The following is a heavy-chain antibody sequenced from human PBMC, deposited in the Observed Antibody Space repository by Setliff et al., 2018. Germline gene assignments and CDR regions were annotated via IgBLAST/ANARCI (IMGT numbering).Heavy chain of an antibody. CDR2: LSYNGNA. CDR3: ARPRSGAFDI. Sequence: SETLSLTCTVSSGSISSDNYYWGWIRQPPGKGLEWIGTLSYNGNAYYTPSLKSRVTISIDTSKNQFSLKLSSVTAADTAVYYCARPRSGAFDIWGQGTMVTVSS. CDR1: SGSISSDNYY. D-gene: IGHD3-10*01. V-gene: IGHV4-39*01. J-gene: IGHJ3*02.